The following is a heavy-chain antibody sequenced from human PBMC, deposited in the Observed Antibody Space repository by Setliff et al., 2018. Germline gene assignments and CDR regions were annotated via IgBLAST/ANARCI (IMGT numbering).Heavy chain of an antibody. CDR3: ARFITGTIGFDP. V-gene: IGHV4-31*03. CDR1: GGSISSGGYY. D-gene: IGHD1-7*01. J-gene: IGHJ5*02. CDR2: IYYSGST. Sequence: SETLSLTCTVSGGSISSGGYYWSWIRQHPGKGLEWIGYIYYSGSTYYNPSLKSRVTISVDTSKNQVSLKLSSVTAADTAVYYCARFITGTIGFDPWGQGTLFTVSS.